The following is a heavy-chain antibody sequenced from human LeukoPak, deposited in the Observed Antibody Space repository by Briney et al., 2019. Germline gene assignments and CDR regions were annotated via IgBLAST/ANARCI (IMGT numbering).Heavy chain of an antibody. J-gene: IGHJ3*02. D-gene: IGHD6-19*01. Sequence: MSSETLSLTCTVSGGSISSYYWSWIRQPPGKGLEWIGYIYYSGSTNYNPSLKSRVTISVDTSKNQFSLKLSSVTAADTAVYYCARGRRLVDAFDIWGQGTMVTVSS. CDR2: IYYSGST. V-gene: IGHV4-59*01. CDR3: ARGRRLVDAFDI. CDR1: GGSISSYY.